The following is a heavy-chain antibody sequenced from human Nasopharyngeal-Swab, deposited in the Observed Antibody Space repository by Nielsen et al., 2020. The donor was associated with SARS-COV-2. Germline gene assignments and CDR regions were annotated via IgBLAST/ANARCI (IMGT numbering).Heavy chain of an antibody. D-gene: IGHD4-17*01. CDR3: ARDRPIPGYGVNSYYYGMDV. Sequence: GESLKISCAASGFTVSSNYMSWVRQAPGKGLEWVSVIYSGGSTYYADSVKGRFTISRDNSKNTLYLQMNSLSAEDTAVYYCARDRPIPGYGVNSYYYGMDVWGQGTTVTVSS. V-gene: IGHV3-66*01. J-gene: IGHJ6*02. CDR1: GFTVSSNY. CDR2: IYSGGST.